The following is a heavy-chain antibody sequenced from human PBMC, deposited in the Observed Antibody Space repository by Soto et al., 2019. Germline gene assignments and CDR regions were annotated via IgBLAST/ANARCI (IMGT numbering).Heavy chain of an antibody. CDR3: ARVSRFGVVPRFDP. CDR1: GGSISSGGYY. Sequence: PSETLSLTCTVSGGSISSGGYYWSWIRQHPGKGLEWIGYIYYSGSTYYNPSLKSRVTISVDTSKNQFSLKLSPVTAADTAVYYCARVSRFGVVPRFDPWGQGTLVTVSS. J-gene: IGHJ5*02. CDR2: IYYSGST. D-gene: IGHD3-3*01. V-gene: IGHV4-30-4*08.